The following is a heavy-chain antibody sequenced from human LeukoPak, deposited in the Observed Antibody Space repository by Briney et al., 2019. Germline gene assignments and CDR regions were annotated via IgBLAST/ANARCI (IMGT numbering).Heavy chain of an antibody. Sequence: ASVKVACKTSGYTFSSHSMNWVRQAPGQGLEWMGWISPYNGNTNYAQKLQGRVTLTTDISTSTAYMEVRSLRSDDTAVYYCARGEYELVGDYWGQGTLVTVSS. CDR1: GYTFSSHS. CDR2: ISPYNGNT. J-gene: IGHJ4*02. V-gene: IGHV1-18*01. D-gene: IGHD6-13*01. CDR3: ARGEYELVGDY.